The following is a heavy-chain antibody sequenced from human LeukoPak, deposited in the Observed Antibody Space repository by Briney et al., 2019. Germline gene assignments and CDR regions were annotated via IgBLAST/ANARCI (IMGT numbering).Heavy chain of an antibody. D-gene: IGHD6-19*01. CDR2: IYYSGST. J-gene: IGHJ5*02. CDR1: GGSISSSSYY. CDR3: ARDLISSGWPNWFDP. V-gene: IGHV4-39*07. Sequence: SETLSLTCTVSGGSISSSSYYWGWIRQPPGKGLEWIGSIYYSGSTYYNPSLKSRVTISVDTSKNQFSLKLSSVTAADTAVYYCARDLISSGWPNWFDPWGQGTLVTVSS.